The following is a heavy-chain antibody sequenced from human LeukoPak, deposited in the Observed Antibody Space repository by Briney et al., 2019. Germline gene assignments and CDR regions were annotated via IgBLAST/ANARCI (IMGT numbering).Heavy chain of an antibody. CDR1: GVSISSGSNY. Sequence: PSETLSLTCSVSGVSISSGSNYWGWIRQPPGKTLEWIGSIYSSGNTYYNPSLKSRVIILIDTAKNHFSLNLSSVTAADTAMYYCAREKIGTGTVLGKDYYYMDVWGKGTTVTVSS. D-gene: IGHD3-16*01. CDR3: AREKIGTGTVLGKDYYYMDV. CDR2: IYSSGNT. V-gene: IGHV4-39*07. J-gene: IGHJ6*03.